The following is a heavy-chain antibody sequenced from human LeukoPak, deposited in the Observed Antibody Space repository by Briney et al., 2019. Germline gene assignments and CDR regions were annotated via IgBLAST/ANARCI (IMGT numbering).Heavy chain of an antibody. CDR2: INPSGGST. J-gene: IGHJ5*02. V-gene: IGHV1-46*01. Sequence: ASVKISCKASGYTFTSYYMHWVRQAPGQGLEWMGIINPSGGSTSYAQKFQGRVTMTRDTSKSTVYRELSSLRSEDTAVYYCARDHETQTTVTTGWFDPWGQGTLVTVS. CDR3: ARDHETQTTVTTGWFDP. CDR1: GYTFTSYY. D-gene: IGHD4-17*01.